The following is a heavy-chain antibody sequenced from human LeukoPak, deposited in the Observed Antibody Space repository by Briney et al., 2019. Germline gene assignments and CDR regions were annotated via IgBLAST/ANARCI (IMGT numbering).Heavy chain of an antibody. V-gene: IGHV4-34*12. CDR1: GGAFSGYY. Sequence: PSETLSLTCGVSGGAFSGYYWSWIRQAPGKGLEWIGEIIHTGITNYSPSLKSRVTVSVDTSNNQVSLKLTSVTAADTAMYFCARRPVAATRGGGFGALDMRGQGTMVTVTS. D-gene: IGHD2-15*01. CDR3: ARRPVAATRGGGFGALDM. CDR2: IIHTGIT. J-gene: IGHJ3*02.